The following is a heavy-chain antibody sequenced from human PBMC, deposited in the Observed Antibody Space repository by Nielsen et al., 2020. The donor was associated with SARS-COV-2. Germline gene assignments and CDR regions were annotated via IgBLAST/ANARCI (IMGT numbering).Heavy chain of an antibody. J-gene: IGHJ6*02. V-gene: IGHV3-33*01. CDR3: ARDGGIDYGMDV. CDR1: GFTFSSYG. Sequence: GESLKISCAASGFTFSSYGMHWVRQAPGKGLEWVAVIWYDGSNKYYADSVKGRFTISRDNSKNTLYLQMNSPRAEDTAVYYCARDGGIDYGMDVWGQGTTVTVSS. CDR2: IWYDGSNK.